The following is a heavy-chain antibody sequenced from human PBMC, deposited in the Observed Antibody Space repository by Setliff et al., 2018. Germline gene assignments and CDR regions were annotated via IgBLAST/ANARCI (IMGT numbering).Heavy chain of an antibody. V-gene: IGHV3-23*01. CDR1: GVTLSPYG. Sequence: PGGSLRLSCAASGVTLSPYGMSWVRRAPGKGLEWVAGISDLGVTKMYADSVKGRLAISRDNSKNTVYLQMDSLRVEDTAVYYCAKEMGLGRPFDYWGPGTLVTVSS. J-gene: IGHJ4*02. D-gene: IGHD6-6*01. CDR3: AKEMGLGRPFDY. CDR2: ISDLGVTK.